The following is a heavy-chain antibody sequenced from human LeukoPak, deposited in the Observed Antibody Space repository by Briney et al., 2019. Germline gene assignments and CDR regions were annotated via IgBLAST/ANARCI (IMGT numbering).Heavy chain of an antibody. D-gene: IGHD3/OR15-3a*01. CDR1: GYTFTDYY. V-gene: IGHV1-2*02. CDR2: IDPNSGST. Sequence: ASVKVSCKASGYTFTDYYIHWVRQAPGQGLEWMGWIDPNSGSTDYTQNFQGRVTMTRDTSISTAYMELRSLKSDDTAVYYCARDRNDFWTGYSHDWGQGTLVTVSS. CDR3: ARDRNDFWTGYSHD. J-gene: IGHJ4*02.